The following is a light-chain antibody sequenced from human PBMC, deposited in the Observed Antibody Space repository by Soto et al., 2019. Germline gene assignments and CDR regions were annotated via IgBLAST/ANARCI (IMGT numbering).Light chain of an antibody. Sequence: QSALTQPASVSGSPGQSITISCTGTSSDVGGYNYVSWYQQHPGKAPKLMIYDVSNRPSGVSNRFSGSKSGNSASLTISGLKAEDEADYYCSSYTSSSPVAFGGGTKVTVL. CDR2: DVS. CDR3: SSYTSSSPVA. CDR1: SSDVGGYNY. V-gene: IGLV2-14*01. J-gene: IGLJ2*01.